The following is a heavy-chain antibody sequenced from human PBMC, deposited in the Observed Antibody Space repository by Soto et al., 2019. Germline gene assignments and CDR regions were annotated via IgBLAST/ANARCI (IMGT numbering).Heavy chain of an antibody. D-gene: IGHD6-19*01. V-gene: IGHV1-24*01. Sequence: QVQLVQSGAEVKKPGASVKVSCKVSGYTLTELSMHWVRQAPGKGLEWMGGFDPEDGETIYAQKFQGRVTMSEDTSTDTAYMELSSLRSEDTAVYYCATDHIMAVAGKAVLDYWGQGTLVTVSS. CDR2: FDPEDGET. CDR3: ATDHIMAVAGKAVLDY. CDR1: GYTLTELS. J-gene: IGHJ4*02.